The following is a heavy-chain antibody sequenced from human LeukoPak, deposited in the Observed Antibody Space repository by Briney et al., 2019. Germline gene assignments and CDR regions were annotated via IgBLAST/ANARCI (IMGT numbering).Heavy chain of an antibody. Sequence: SETLSLTCTVSGGSISSYYWSCIRHPPGKGLEGIGYIYYSGSTNYNPSLKSRVTISVDTSKNQFSLKLSSVTAADTAVYYCARHSSETGSYFDYWGQGTLVTVSS. CDR3: ARHSSETGSYFDY. D-gene: IGHD3-9*01. CDR1: GGSISSYY. J-gene: IGHJ4*02. CDR2: IYYSGST. V-gene: IGHV4-59*08.